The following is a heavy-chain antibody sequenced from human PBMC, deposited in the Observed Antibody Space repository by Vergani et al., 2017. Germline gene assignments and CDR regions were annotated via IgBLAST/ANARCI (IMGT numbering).Heavy chain of an antibody. V-gene: IGHV3-21*01. CDR1: GFTFSSYS. Sequence: EVQLVESGGGLVKPGGSLRLSCAASGFTFSSYSMNWVRQAPGKGLEWVSSISSSSSYIYYADSVKGRFTISRDNDKNSLYLQMNSLRAEDTAVYYCARDMGYCSGGSCYGAFDIWGQGTMVTVSS. D-gene: IGHD2-15*01. J-gene: IGHJ3*02. CDR3: ARDMGYCSGGSCYGAFDI. CDR2: ISSSSSYI.